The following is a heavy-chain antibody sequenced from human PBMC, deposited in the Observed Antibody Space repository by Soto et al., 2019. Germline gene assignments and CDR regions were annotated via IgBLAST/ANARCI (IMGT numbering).Heavy chain of an antibody. V-gene: IGHV1-18*01. J-gene: IGHJ5*02. CDR2: ISAYNGNT. CDR1: GYTITGYG. D-gene: IGHD3-22*01. Sequence: ASVKVSCKGSGYTITGYGSSRGRQTHGQGLEWMGWISAYNGNTNYAQKLQGRVTMTTDTSTSTAYMELRSLRSDDTAVYYCARMKRYYDSSGYPTWWFDPWGQGTLVTVSS. CDR3: ARMKRYYDSSGYPTWWFDP.